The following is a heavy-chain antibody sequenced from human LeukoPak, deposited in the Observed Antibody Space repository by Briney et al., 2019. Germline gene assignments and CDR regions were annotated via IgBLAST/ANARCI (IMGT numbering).Heavy chain of an antibody. V-gene: IGHV3-21*01. J-gene: IGHJ6*02. D-gene: IGHD6-13*01. CDR2: ISSSSSSYI. CDR1: GFTFSSYS. CDR3: ARDNRQQLVYYDMDV. Sequence: PGGSLRLSCAASGFTFSSYSMNWVRQAPGKGLEWVSSISSSSSSYIYYADSVRGRFTISRDNAKNSLYLQMNSLRAEDAAVYYCARDNRQQLVYYDMDVWGQGTTVTVSS.